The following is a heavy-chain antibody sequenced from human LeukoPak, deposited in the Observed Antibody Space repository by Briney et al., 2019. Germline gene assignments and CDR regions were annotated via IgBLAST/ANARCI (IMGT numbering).Heavy chain of an antibody. CDR3: ARYMFTYSGSYYYFDD. D-gene: IGHD1-26*01. CDR1: GGSISSSGYY. CDR2: IYYTGST. J-gene: IGHJ4*02. V-gene: IGHV4-39*01. Sequence: SETLSLTCTVSGGSISSSGYYWGWIRQPPGKGLEWIGSIYYTGSTYYNPSLKSRVTISVDTSKNQFSLKLTSVTAADTAVFYCARYMFTYSGSYYYFDDWGQGTLVTVSS.